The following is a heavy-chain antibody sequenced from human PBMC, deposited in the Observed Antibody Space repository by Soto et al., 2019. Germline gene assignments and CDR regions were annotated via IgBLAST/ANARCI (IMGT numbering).Heavy chain of an antibody. CDR3: AGGNSSSWDWFDP. CDR2: IYYNGNT. J-gene: IGHJ5*02. CDR1: GGSISSTNYY. Sequence: QVQLQESGPGLVKPSQTLSLTCTVSGGSISSTNYYWSWIRRHPGKGLEWIGYIYYNGNTYYNPSLKSRVTISADTSKNQFSLKRSSVTAADTAVYYCAGGNSSSWDWFDPWGQGTLGTVSS. D-gene: IGHD6-13*01. V-gene: IGHV4-31*03.